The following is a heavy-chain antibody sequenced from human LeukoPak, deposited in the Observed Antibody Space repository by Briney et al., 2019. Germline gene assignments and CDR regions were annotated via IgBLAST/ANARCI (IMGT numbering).Heavy chain of an antibody. D-gene: IGHD3-22*01. CDR2: INPNSGGT. CDR3: ARVLITMIVVGYDY. Sequence: ASVKVSCKASGYMFTGYYIHWVRQAPGQGLEWMGWINPNSGGTTYAQKFQGRVTMTRDTSISTAYMDLSRLRSDDTAVYYCARVLITMIVVGYDYWGQGTLVTVSS. CDR1: GYMFTGYY. J-gene: IGHJ4*02. V-gene: IGHV1-2*02.